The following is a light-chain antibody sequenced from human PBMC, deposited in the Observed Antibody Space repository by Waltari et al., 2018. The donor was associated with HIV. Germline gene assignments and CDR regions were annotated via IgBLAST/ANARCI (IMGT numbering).Light chain of an antibody. Sequence: QSVLTQPPSASGTPGQRVTISCSGSSSNIGSNTVNWYQQLPGTAPKLLIYSNNRRPSGVPYRFAGSKSGTSASLAISGLQSEDEADYYCAAWDDSLNGYVFGTGTKVTVL. J-gene: IGLJ1*01. CDR3: AAWDDSLNGYV. CDR1: SSNIGSNT. CDR2: SNN. V-gene: IGLV1-44*01.